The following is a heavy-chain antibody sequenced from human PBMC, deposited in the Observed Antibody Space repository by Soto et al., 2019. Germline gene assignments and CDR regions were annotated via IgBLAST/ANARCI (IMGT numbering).Heavy chain of an antibody. CDR2: IIPIFGTA. D-gene: IGHD2-2*01. Sequence: GASVKVSCKASGGTFSSYAISWVRQAPGQGLEWMGGIIPIFGTANYAQKFQGRVTITADKSTSTAYMELSSLRSEDTAVYYCARLLGSIVVPAAIWADYYYYYGMGVWGQGTTVTVSS. J-gene: IGHJ6*02. CDR1: GGTFSSYA. V-gene: IGHV1-69*06. CDR3: ARLLGSIVVPAAIWADYYYYYGMGV.